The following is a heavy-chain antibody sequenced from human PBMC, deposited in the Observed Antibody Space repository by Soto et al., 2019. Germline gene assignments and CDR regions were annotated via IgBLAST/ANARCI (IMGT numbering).Heavy chain of an antibody. J-gene: IGHJ3*02. CDR3: VSVDSFSGSYYGSKDAFDI. V-gene: IGHV1-8*01. CDR2: MNPNSGNT. CDR1: GYTFTSYD. Sequence: ASVKVSCKASGYTFTSYDINWVRQATGQGLEWMGWMNPNSGNTGYAHKFQGRVTMTRNTSISTAYMELSSLRPEDTAVYYCVSVDSFSGSYYGSKDAFDIWGQGTMVTVSS. D-gene: IGHD1-26*01.